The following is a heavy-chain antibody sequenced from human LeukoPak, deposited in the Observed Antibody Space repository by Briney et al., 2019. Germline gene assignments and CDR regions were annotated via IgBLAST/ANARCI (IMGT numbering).Heavy chain of an antibody. CDR1: GYTFTGYY. D-gene: IGHD6-19*01. Sequence: ASVKVSCKASGYTFTGYYMHWVRQAPGQGLEWMGWINPNSGGTNYAQKFQGRVTMTRDTSISTAYMELSRLRSDDTAVYYCARADGYSSGWYRSVYGYWGQGALVTVSS. V-gene: IGHV1-2*02. CDR3: ARADGYSSGWYRSVYGY. J-gene: IGHJ4*02. CDR2: INPNSGGT.